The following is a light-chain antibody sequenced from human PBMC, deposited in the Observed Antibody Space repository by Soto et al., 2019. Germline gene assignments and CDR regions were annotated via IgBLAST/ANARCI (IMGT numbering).Light chain of an antibody. CDR2: GAS. CDR3: LEYNSYLIYT. J-gene: IGKJ2*01. CDR1: QSIGTY. V-gene: IGKV1-39*01. Sequence: DIQVTQSPSSLSASVGDRVTITCRASQSIGTYLNWYHQKPGKAPQLLIYGASTLQSGVPSRFSASGSGTDFTLTISRLQPDDFATYYCLEYNSYLIYTFGQGTKVDIK.